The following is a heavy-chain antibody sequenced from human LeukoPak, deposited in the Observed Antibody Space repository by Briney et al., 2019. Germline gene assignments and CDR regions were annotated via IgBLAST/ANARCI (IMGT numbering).Heavy chain of an antibody. J-gene: IGHJ4*02. Sequence: QTGGSLRLSCAASGFTFSSYAMHWVRQAPGKGPEWVALISYDGSNKYYADSVKGRFTISRDNSKNTLYLQMNSLRAEDTGVYYCAKDHYWSIDYWGRGTLVTVSS. V-gene: IGHV3-30-3*01. CDR2: ISYDGSNK. CDR3: AKDHYWSIDY. CDR1: GFTFSSYA. D-gene: IGHD3-3*01.